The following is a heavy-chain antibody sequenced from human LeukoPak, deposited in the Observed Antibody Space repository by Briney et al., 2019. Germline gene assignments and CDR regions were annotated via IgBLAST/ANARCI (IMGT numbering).Heavy chain of an antibody. CDR3: ARRAGAYSHPYDY. V-gene: IGHV3-23*01. CDR2: ISNGGTNT. J-gene: IGHJ4*02. CDR1: GFTFSNYG. D-gene: IGHD4/OR15-4a*01. Sequence: GGSLRLSCAASGFTFSNYGMTWVRQAPGRGLEWVSGISNGGTNTYYTDSVKGRFTISRDNSRNTLYLQMNSLRADDTAVYYCARRAGAYSHPYDYWGQGTLVTVSS.